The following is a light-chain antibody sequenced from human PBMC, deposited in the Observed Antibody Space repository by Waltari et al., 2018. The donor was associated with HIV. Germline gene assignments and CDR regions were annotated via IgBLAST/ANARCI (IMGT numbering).Light chain of an antibody. J-gene: IGKJ3*01. CDR1: QGISSA. CDR3: QHFNNYPLT. Sequence: AIQLTQSPSSLSASVGDRVTITCRASQGISSALAWYQQTPGKAPKLLIYDASTLERGVPSRFRGSGSGTDFTLTISSLQPEDFATYYCQHFNNYPLTFGPGTKVDIK. CDR2: DAS. V-gene: IGKV1D-13*01.